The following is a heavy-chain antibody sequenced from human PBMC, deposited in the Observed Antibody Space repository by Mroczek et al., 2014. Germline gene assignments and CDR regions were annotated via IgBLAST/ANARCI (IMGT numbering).Heavy chain of an antibody. J-gene: IGHJ6*02. CDR1: GGSISSYY. V-gene: IGHV4-59*01. Sequence: VQLLESGPGLVKPSETLSLTCTVSGGSISSYYWSWIRQPPGKGLEWIGYIYYSGSTNYNPSLKSRVTISVDTSKNQFSLKLSSVTAADTAVYYCARDEGYYDSSGYSLSYGMDVWGQGTTVTVSS. CDR3: ARDEGYYDSSGYSLSYGMDV. CDR2: IYYSGST. D-gene: IGHD3-22*01.